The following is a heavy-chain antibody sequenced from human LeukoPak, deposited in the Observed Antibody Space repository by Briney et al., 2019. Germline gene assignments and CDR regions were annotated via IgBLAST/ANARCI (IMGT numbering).Heavy chain of an antibody. CDR2: INHSGST. J-gene: IGHJ6*03. D-gene: IGHD3-10*01. CDR3: ARLEVLLYYYYYIDV. V-gene: IGHV4-34*01. Sequence: SETLSLTCAVYGGSFSGYYWSWIRQPPGKGLEWIGEINHSGSTNYNPSLKSRATISVDTSKNQFSLKLTSVTAADTAVYYCARLEVLLYYYYYIDVWDRGTTVTVSS. CDR1: GGSFSGYY.